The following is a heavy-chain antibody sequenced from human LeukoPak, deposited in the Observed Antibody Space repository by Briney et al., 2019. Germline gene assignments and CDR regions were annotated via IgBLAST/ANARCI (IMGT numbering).Heavy chain of an antibody. CDR3: AKSSSGYLDPFDY. J-gene: IGHJ4*02. CDR1: GLTFSNYW. D-gene: IGHD3-22*01. Sequence: GGSLRLSCAASGLTFSNYWMSWVRQAPGKGLEWVSAISGSGGSTYYADSVKGRFTISRDNSKNTLYLQMNSLRAEDTAVYYCAKSSSGYLDPFDYWGQGTLVTVSS. CDR2: ISGSGGST. V-gene: IGHV3-23*01.